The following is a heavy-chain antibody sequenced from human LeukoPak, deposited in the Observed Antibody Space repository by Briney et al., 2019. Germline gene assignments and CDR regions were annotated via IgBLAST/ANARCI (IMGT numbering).Heavy chain of an antibody. CDR1: GDSVSSNSAA. J-gene: IGHJ6*02. Sequence: PSQTLSLTCAISGDSVSSNSAAWNWIRQSPSRGLEWLGRTYYRSKWYNDYAVSVKSRITINPDTSKNQFSLQLNSVTPEDTAVYYCARFGSGSYYNREDYYYYGMDVWGQGTTVTVSS. V-gene: IGHV6-1*01. CDR3: ARFGSGSYYNREDYYYYGMDV. D-gene: IGHD3-10*01. CDR2: TYYRSKWYN.